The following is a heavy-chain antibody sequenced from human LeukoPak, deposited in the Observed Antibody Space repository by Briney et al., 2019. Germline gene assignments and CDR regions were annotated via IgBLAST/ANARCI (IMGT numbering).Heavy chain of an antibody. J-gene: IGHJ4*02. CDR3: ARGTYGNFDY. D-gene: IGHD4-17*01. CDR1: GGSISSGGYS. V-gene: IGHV4-30-2*01. CDR2: IYHSGST. Sequence: PSETLSLTCAVSGGSISSGGYSWSWIRQPPGKGLEWIGYIYHSGSTYYNPSLKSQVTISVDRSKNQFSLKLSSVTAADTAVYYCARGTYGNFDYWGQGTLVTVSS.